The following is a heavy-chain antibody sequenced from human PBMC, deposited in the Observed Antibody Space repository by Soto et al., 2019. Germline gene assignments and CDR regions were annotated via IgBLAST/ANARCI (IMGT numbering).Heavy chain of an antibody. J-gene: IGHJ6*02. Sequence: PGGSLRLSCAASGFTLSSYNMNWVRQAPGKGLEWVSYISGSSDTIYYADSVKGRFTISRDNAKNSLYLQMDSLRDEDTAVYYCARDYGGSTWFVGIYYYFGVDVWGQGTTVTVSS. CDR2: ISGSSDTI. CDR3: ARDYGGSTWFVGIYYYFGVDV. CDR1: GFTLSSYN. V-gene: IGHV3-48*02. D-gene: IGHD6-13*01.